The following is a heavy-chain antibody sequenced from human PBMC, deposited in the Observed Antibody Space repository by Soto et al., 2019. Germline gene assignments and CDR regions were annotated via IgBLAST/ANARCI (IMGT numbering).Heavy chain of an antibody. D-gene: IGHD3-22*01. Sequence: SETLSLTCTVSGGSISSGDYYWSWIRQPPGKGLEWIGYIYYSGSTYYNPSLKSRVTISVDTSKNQFSLKLSSVTAADTAVYYCAIVLYDSSGSFDYWGQGTLVTVSS. J-gene: IGHJ4*02. CDR3: AIVLYDSSGSFDY. V-gene: IGHV4-30-4*01. CDR2: IYYSGST. CDR1: GGSISSGDYY.